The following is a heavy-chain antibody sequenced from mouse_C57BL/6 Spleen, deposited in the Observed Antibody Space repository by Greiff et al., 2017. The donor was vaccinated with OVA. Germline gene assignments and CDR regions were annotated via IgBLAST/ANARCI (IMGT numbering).Heavy chain of an antibody. J-gene: IGHJ3*01. V-gene: IGHV1-39*01. CDR3: ARSPAYYSNCGFAY. Sequence: EVKLQESGPELVKPGASVKISCKASGYSFTDYYMNWVKQSHGKSLEWIGVINPNYGTTSYNQKFKGKATLTVDQSSSTAYMQLNSLTSEDSAVYYCARSPAYYSNCGFAYWGQGTLVTVSA. D-gene: IGHD2-5*01. CDR2: INPNYGTT. CDR1: GYSFTDYY.